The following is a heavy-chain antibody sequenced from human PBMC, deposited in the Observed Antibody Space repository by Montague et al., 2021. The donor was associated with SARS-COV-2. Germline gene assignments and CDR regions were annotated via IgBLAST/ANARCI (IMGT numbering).Heavy chain of an antibody. CDR1: GGSISGYY. J-gene: IGHJ4*02. CDR2: INHSGNT. CDR3: ASAPVAHITLLGVVTSFDY. Sequence: SETLSLTCTVTGGSISGYYWSWIRQAPGKGLEWIGDINHSGNTNYNPSPNSRLTISVDTSKNQFSLKLSSVTAADTAVYYCASAPVAHITLLGVVTSFDYWGQGTLVTVSS. D-gene: IGHD3-3*01. V-gene: IGHV4-59*01.